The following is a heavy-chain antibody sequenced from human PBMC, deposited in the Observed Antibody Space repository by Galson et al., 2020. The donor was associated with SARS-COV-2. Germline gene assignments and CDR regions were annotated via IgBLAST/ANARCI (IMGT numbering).Heavy chain of an antibody. CDR2: ISYDGSNK. J-gene: IGHJ3*02. V-gene: IGHV3-30-3*01. Sequence: GESLKISCAASGFTFSSYAMHWVRQAPGKGLEWVAVISYDGSNKYYADSVKGRFTISRDNSKNTLYLQMNSLRAEDTAVYYCAVVVVPAAKGHDAFDIWGQGTMVTVSS. CDR3: AVVVVPAAKGHDAFDI. D-gene: IGHD2-2*01. CDR1: GFTFSSYA.